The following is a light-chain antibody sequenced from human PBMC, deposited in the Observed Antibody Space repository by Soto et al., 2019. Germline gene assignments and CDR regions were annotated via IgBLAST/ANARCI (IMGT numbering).Light chain of an antibody. J-gene: IGKJ1*01. CDR2: GAS. CDR3: QQYGSWT. CDR1: QSISSNY. Sequence: EIVLMQSPGTLSVSPGERATLSCRASQSISSNYLAWYQQKPGQAPSLLIYGASSRATGIPYRFSGSGSGTAFTLTISRLEPEDSAIYYCQQYGSWTFGQGTKVEIK. V-gene: IGKV3-20*01.